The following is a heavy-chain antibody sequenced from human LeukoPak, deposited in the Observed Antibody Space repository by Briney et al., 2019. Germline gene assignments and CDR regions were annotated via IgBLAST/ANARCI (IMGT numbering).Heavy chain of an antibody. J-gene: IGHJ4*02. Sequence: PGGSLRLSCAASGFTFSGHWMSWVRQARGRGRVWVANINQGGSDKYYVDSVKGRFTISRDNDNNLLYLQMNSLRGEDTAVYYCTRDRSRAEDDWGQGTLVTVSS. CDR2: INQGGSDK. CDR1: GFTFSGHW. D-gene: IGHD1-14*01. CDR3: TRDRSRAEDD. V-gene: IGHV3-7*01.